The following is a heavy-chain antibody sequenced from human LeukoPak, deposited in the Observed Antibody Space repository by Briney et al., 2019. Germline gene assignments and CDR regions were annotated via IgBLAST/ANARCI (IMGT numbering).Heavy chain of an antibody. J-gene: IGHJ5*02. D-gene: IGHD3-10*01. CDR2: IYYSGST. CDR3: AREKGYGSGSYGNWFDP. V-gene: IGHV4-30-4*01. CDR1: GGSISSGDYY. Sequence: SQTLSLTCTVSGGSISSGDYYWNWIRQPPGRGLEWIGYIYYSGSTYYNPSLKSRVTISVDTSKNQFSLKLSSVTAADTAVYYCAREKGYGSGSYGNWFDPWGQGTLVTVSS.